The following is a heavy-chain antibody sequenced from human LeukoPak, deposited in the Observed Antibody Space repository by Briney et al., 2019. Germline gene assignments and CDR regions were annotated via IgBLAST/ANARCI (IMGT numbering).Heavy chain of an antibody. CDR1: GYTFTGYY. CDR3: ARAYYIWWECFDY. J-gene: IGHJ4*02. V-gene: IGHV1-2*06. Sequence: ASVKVSCKASGYTFTGYYMHWVRQAPGQGLEWMGRISPNSGATNYAQKFQGRVTMTRDTSISTAYMELSRLKSDDTAVYYCARAYYIWWECFDYWGQGTLVTVSS. CDR2: ISPNSGAT. D-gene: IGHD3-10*01.